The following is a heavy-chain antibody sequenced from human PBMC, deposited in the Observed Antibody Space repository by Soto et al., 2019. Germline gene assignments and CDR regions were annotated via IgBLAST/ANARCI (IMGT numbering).Heavy chain of an antibody. J-gene: IGHJ5*02. CDR1: GFTFSSYS. Sequence: EVQLVESGGGLVKPGGSLRLSCAASGFTFSSYSMNWVRQAPGKGLEWVSSISSSSSYIYYADSVKGRFTISRDNAKNSLYLQMNSLRAEDTAVYYCARDVVVPAAFVFDPWGQGTLVTVSS. CDR3: ARDVVVPAAFVFDP. D-gene: IGHD2-2*01. CDR2: ISSSSSYI. V-gene: IGHV3-21*01.